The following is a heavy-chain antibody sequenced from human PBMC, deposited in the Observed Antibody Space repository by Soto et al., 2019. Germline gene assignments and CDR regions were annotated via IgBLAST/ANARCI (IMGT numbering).Heavy chain of an antibody. J-gene: IGHJ6*03. CDR2: IYWDDDK. D-gene: IGHD4-17*01. Sequence: SGPTLVKPTQTLTLTCTFSGFSLSTSGVGVGWIRQPPGKALEWLALIYWDDDKRYSPTLKSRLTITKDTSKNQVVLTMTNMDPVDTATYYCAHTGGGGDYSYYYYMDVWGKGTTVTVSS. CDR3: AHTGGGGDYSYYYYMDV. CDR1: GFSLSTSGVG. V-gene: IGHV2-5*02.